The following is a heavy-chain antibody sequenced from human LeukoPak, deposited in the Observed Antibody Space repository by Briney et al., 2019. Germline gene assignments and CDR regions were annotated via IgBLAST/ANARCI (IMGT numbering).Heavy chain of an antibody. D-gene: IGHD6-13*01. CDR2: INHSGST. CDR1: GGTFSGYY. J-gene: IGHJ4*02. Sequence: PSETLSLTCAVYGGTFSGYYWSWIRQPPGKGLEWIGGINHSGSTNYNPSLKSRVTISVDTSKNQFSPKLSSVTAADTAVYYCARGNVAAGNAIDYWGQGTLVTVSS. CDR3: ARGNVAAGNAIDY. V-gene: IGHV4-34*01.